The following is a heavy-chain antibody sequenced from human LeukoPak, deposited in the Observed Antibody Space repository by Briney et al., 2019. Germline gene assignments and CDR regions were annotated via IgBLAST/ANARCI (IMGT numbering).Heavy chain of an antibody. CDR1: GYTFTSYD. D-gene: IGHD6-13*01. CDR3: ARGIAAAGSNYSYYFIDV. J-gene: IGHJ6*03. V-gene: IGHV1-8*03. CDR2: MNPNSGNT. Sequence: ASVKVSCKASGYTFTSYDINWVRQAPGQRLEWMGWMNPNSGNTGYAQKFQGRVTITRNTSISTAYMGLSSLRSEDTAVYYCARGIAAAGSNYSYYFIDVWGEGTTVTVSS.